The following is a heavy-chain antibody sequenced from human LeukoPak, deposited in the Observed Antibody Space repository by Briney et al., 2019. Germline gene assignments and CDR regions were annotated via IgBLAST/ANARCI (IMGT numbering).Heavy chain of an antibody. D-gene: IGHD3-10*01. V-gene: IGHV1-69*05. J-gene: IGHJ3*02. CDR1: GRTFSSYA. CDR2: IIPIFGTA. CDR3: ARMSVRGVIDGWAYPQHNAFDI. Sequence: ASVKVSCKASGRTFSSYAISWVRQAPGQGLEWMGGIIPIFGTANYAQKFQGRVTITTDESTSTAYMELSSLRSEDTAVYYCARMSVRGVIDGWAYPQHNAFDIWGQGTMVTVSS.